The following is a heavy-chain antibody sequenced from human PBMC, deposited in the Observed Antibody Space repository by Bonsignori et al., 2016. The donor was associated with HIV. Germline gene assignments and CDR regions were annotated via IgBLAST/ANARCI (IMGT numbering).Heavy chain of an antibody. V-gene: IGHV3-30*02. CDR2: IRYDGSNK. Sequence: VRQMPGKGLEWVAFIRYDGSNKYYADSVKGRFTISRDNSKNTLYLQMNSLRAEDTAVYYCAKGGVPAAIGLDYWGQGTLVTVSS. CDR3: AKGGVPAAIGLDY. J-gene: IGHJ4*02. D-gene: IGHD2-2*01.